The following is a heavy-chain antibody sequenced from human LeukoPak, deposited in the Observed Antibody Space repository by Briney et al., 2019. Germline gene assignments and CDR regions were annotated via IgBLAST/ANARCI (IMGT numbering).Heavy chain of an antibody. V-gene: IGHV4-34*01. Sequence: SETLSLTCVVSGGSFSGYYWSWIRQPPGKGLEWIGEIHQSGSTNYHPSLKSRVTISVDTSKNQLSLNLSSVTAADTAVYYCARVGYYGSGSNSYYYMDVWGKGTTVTASS. D-gene: IGHD3-10*01. CDR2: IHQSGST. J-gene: IGHJ6*03. CDR1: GGSFSGYY. CDR3: ARVGYYGSGSNSYYYMDV.